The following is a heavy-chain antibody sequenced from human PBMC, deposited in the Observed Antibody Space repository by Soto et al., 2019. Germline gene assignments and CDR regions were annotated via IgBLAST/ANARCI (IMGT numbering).Heavy chain of an antibody. Sequence: EWLGRTGLVSGGSISSYYWSWIRQPPGKGLEWIGYIYYSGSTNYNPSLKSRVTISVDTSKNQFSLKLSSVTDADTAVYYCARGPYGSGSYYGYNWFDPWGQGTLVTVYS. CDR3: ARGPYGSGSYYGYNWFDP. CDR2: IYYSGST. CDR1: GGSISSYY. J-gene: IGHJ5*02. V-gene: IGHV4-59*01. D-gene: IGHD3-10*01.